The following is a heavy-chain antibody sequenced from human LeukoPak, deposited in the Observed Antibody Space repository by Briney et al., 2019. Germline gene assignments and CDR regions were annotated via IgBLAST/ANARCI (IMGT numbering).Heavy chain of an antibody. CDR3: AADRTRLYSNYVPRLWVN. J-gene: IGHJ4*02. CDR1: GFTFTSSA. CDR2: IVVGSGNT. V-gene: IGHV1-58*01. D-gene: IGHD4-11*01. Sequence: SVKVSCKASGFTFTSSAVRWVRQARGQRLEWIGWIVVGSGNTNYAQKFQERVTITRDMSTSTAYMELSSLRSEDTAVYYCAADRTRLYSNYVPRLWVNWGQGTLVTVSS.